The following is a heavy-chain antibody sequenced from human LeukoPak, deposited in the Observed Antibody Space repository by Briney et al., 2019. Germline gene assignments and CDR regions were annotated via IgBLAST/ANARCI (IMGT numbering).Heavy chain of an antibody. Sequence: GGSLRLSCAASGFTFSNYAMHWVRQAPGKGLEWVAGISYDGSNKYYADSVKGRFTISRDNSKNTLYLQMNSLRAEDTAVYYCARGSGSFDIWGQGTMVTVSS. J-gene: IGHJ3*02. CDR2: ISYDGSNK. V-gene: IGHV3-30-3*01. CDR3: ARGSGSFDI. CDR1: GFTFSNYA. D-gene: IGHD1-26*01.